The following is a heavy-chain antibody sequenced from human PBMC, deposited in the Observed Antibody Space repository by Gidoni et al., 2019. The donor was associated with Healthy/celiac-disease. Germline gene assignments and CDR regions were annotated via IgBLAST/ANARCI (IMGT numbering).Heavy chain of an antibody. Sequence: QVQLVESGGGVVQPGRSLRLSCAASGFTFSSYAMHWVRQAPGKGLEWVAVISYDGSNKYYADSVKGRFTISRDNSKNTLYLQMNSLRAEDTAVYYCARDGTVLLWFGEPGAGYFDYWGQGTLVTVSS. CDR3: ARDGTVLLWFGEPGAGYFDY. CDR1: GFTFSSYA. D-gene: IGHD3-10*01. V-gene: IGHV3-30-3*01. CDR2: ISYDGSNK. J-gene: IGHJ4*02.